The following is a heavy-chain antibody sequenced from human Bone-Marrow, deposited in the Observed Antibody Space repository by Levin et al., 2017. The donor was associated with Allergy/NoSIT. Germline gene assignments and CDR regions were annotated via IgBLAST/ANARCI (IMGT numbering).Heavy chain of an antibody. V-gene: IGHV1-18*01. CDR2: VSAHNGNT. CDR1: GYTFTSYG. J-gene: IGHJ4*02. Sequence: VKVSCKASGYTFTSYGLIWVRQAPGRGLEWMGWVSAHNGNTNYAQKLQGRVSMTTDTSTSTAYMELRSLRSDDTAVYYCARTDYDSSGPGDYWGQGTLVTVSS. D-gene: IGHD3-22*01. CDR3: ARTDYDSSGPGDY.